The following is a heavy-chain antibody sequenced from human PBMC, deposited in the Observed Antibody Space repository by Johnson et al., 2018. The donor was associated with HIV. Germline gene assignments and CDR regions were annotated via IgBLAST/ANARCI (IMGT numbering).Heavy chain of an antibody. V-gene: IGHV3-15*01. Sequence: EVQLVESGGGLVQPGRSLRLSCAASGFTFDDYAMHWVRQAPGKGLEWVGRIKSKPDGGTTDYAAPVKGRFTISRDDSKNTLYLQMNSLKTEDTAVYYCTTDQLQQLVHDAFDIWGQGTMVTVSS. CDR2: IKSKPDGGTT. D-gene: IGHD6-13*01. CDR1: GFTFDDYA. J-gene: IGHJ3*02. CDR3: TTDQLQQLVHDAFDI.